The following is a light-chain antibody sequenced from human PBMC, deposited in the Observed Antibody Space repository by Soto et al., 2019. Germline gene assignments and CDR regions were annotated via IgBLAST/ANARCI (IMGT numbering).Light chain of an antibody. V-gene: IGKV3-20*01. J-gene: IGKJ3*01. Sequence: DIVLTQSPGTLSLFPGERATLSCTTSQAIGRPYLACYQQKPGQTPRLLIFDGSIRANGISDRCSGRGSGTDFTLTISRLEPEDFAVYYCQQYGSTVTFGPGTRLDMK. CDR3: QQYGSTVT. CDR1: QAIGRPY. CDR2: DGS.